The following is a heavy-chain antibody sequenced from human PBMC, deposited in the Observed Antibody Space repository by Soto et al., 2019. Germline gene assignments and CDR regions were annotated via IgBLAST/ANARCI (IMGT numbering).Heavy chain of an antibody. CDR1: GDSINISHW. J-gene: IGHJ5*02. CDR3: ARGAYASWAAALNWFDP. V-gene: IGHV4-4*02. D-gene: IGHD6-13*01. Sequence: PSETLSLTCAVSGDSINISHWWNWVRQPPGKGLEWIGQISHSGSTNYNPSLTSRVTISVDTSKNQFSLKLGSVTAADTAVYYCARGAYASWAAALNWFDPWGQGTLVTVSS. CDR2: ISHSGST.